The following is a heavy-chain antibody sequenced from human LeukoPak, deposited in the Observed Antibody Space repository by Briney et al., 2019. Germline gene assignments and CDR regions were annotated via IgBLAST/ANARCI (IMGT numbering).Heavy chain of an antibody. Sequence: GGSLRLSCAASGFTFSSYSMTWVRQAPGKGLEWVSSISSSSSYIYYADSVKGRFTISRDNAKNSLYLQMNRLRAEDTAVYYCARELGAAAGDFDYWGQGTLVTVSS. V-gene: IGHV3-21*01. CDR3: ARELGAAAGDFDY. CDR2: ISSSSSYI. D-gene: IGHD6-13*01. J-gene: IGHJ4*02. CDR1: GFTFSSYS.